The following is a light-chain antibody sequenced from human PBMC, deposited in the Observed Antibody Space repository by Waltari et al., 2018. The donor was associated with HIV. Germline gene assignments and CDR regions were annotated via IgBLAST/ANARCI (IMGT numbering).Light chain of an antibody. Sequence: QSVLTQPPSASGTLGQSVTISCPGSRSNVGSKPVYWFQQVSGTAPKLLIYRDYQRRSGFPDRFSGSKSGAAASLTISGLRSEDEADYYCVAWDDSLSGYVFGTGTKVSVL. V-gene: IGLV1-47*01. CDR3: VAWDDSLSGYV. J-gene: IGLJ1*01. CDR1: RSNVGSKP. CDR2: RDY.